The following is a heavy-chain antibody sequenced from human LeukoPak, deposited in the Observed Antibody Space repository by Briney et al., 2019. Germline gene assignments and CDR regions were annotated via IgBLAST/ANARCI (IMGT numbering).Heavy chain of an antibody. CDR1: GYSISSGYY. V-gene: IGHV4-4*07. CDR2: IYTSGST. CDR3: ARVSGSGSRPYYYYYYMDV. J-gene: IGHJ6*03. D-gene: IGHD3-10*01. Sequence: KPSETLSLTCAVSGYSISSGYYWSWIRQPAGKGLEWIGRIYTSGSTNYNPSLKSRVTMSVDTSKNQFSLKLSSVTAADTAVYYCARVSGSGSRPYYYYYYMDVWGKGTTVTVSS.